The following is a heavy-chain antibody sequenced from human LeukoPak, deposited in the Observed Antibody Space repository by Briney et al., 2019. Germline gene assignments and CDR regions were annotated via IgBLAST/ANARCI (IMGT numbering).Heavy chain of an antibody. CDR1: GGTFSSYA. D-gene: IGHD4-17*01. V-gene: IGHV1-69*05. Sequence: SVKVSCKASGGTFSSYAISWVRQAPGQGLEWMGGIIPIFGTANYAQMFQGRVTITTDESTSTAYMELSSLRSEDTAVYYCARDQEPDGDYQGLLGYWGQGTLVTVSS. CDR2: IIPIFGTA. CDR3: ARDQEPDGDYQGLLGY. J-gene: IGHJ4*02.